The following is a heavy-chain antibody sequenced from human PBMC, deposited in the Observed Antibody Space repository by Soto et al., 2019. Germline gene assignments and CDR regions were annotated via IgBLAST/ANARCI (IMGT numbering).Heavy chain of an antibody. V-gene: IGHV1-3*01. Sequence: GASVKVSCKASGYTFTSYAMHWVRQAPGQRLEWMGWINAGNGNTKYSQKFQGRVTITRDTSASTAYMELSSLRSEDTAVYYCARHPTVTTTGPFDYWGQGTLVTVSS. J-gene: IGHJ4*02. CDR2: INAGNGNT. CDR3: ARHPTVTTTGPFDY. CDR1: GYTFTSYA. D-gene: IGHD4-17*01.